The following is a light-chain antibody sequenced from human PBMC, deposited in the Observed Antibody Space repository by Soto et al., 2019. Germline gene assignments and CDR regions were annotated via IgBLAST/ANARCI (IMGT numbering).Light chain of an antibody. V-gene: IGLV2-23*02. CDR1: SSDVGSYNL. CDR2: EVS. CDR3: CSYAGSSTSMV. J-gene: IGLJ2*01. Sequence: QSVLTQPASVSGSPGQSITISCTGTSSDVGSYNLVSWHQQHPGKAPKLMIYEVSKRPSGVSNRFSGSKSGNTASLTISGLQAEDEADYYCCSYAGSSTSMVFGGGTKVTVL.